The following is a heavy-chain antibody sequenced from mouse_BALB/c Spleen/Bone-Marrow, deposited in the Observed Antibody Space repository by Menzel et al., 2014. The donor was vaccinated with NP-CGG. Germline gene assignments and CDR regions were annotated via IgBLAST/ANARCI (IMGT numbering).Heavy chain of an antibody. CDR1: GYSITNGYY. Sequence: VQLQQSGPGLVKPSQSLSLTCPVTGYSITNGYYWHWIRQFPGNKLEWMAYITYDGSSDYNPSLKNRISITRDTSKNQFFLKLNSVTTEDTSTYYCAMGHYAMDYWGQGTSVTVSS. J-gene: IGHJ4*01. CDR2: ITYDGSS. CDR3: AMGHYAMDY. V-gene: IGHV3-6*02.